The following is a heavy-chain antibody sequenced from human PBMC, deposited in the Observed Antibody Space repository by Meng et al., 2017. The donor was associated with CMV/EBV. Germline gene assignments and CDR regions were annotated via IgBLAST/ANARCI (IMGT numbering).Heavy chain of an antibody. V-gene: IGHV4-30-4*08. CDR2: IYYSGST. CDR3: ARAYYDFWSGYFRNPNGMDV. CDR1: GGSIGSGDYY. D-gene: IGHD3-3*01. J-gene: IGHJ6*02. Sequence: SETLSLTCTVSGGSIGSGDYYWSWIRQPPGKGLEWIGYIYYSGSTYYNPSLKSRVTISVDTSKNQFSLKLSSVTAADTAVYYCARAYYDFWSGYFRNPNGMDVWGQGTTVTVSS.